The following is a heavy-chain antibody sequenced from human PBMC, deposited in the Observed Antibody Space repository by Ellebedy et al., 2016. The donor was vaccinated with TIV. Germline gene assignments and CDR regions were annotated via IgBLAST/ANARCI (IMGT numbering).Heavy chain of an antibody. CDR1: GFTFSSHH. CDR3: RQGHYADY. V-gene: IGHV3-23*01. J-gene: IGHJ4*02. CDR2: ISASGDRT. Sequence: GGSLRLXXAASGFTFSSHHMVWVRQAPGKGLESVASISASGDRTYYADSVKGRFTISRDNSKNTVYLRMNDLRAEDTAVYYCRQGHYADYWGQGTLVTVSS.